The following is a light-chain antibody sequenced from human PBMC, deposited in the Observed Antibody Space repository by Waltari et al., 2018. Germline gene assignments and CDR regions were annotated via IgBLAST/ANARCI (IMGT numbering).Light chain of an antibody. J-gene: IGKJ1*01. CDR1: QSISIN. Sequence: EVVMTQSPATLSVSPGESATLSCRASQSISINLVWYQQKPGQAPRLLMYGASTRATDIPARFSGSGSGTEFTLTISSLQSEDAAVYYCQQFNDWPRTFGQGTKVEIK. CDR2: GAS. CDR3: QQFNDWPRT. V-gene: IGKV3-15*01.